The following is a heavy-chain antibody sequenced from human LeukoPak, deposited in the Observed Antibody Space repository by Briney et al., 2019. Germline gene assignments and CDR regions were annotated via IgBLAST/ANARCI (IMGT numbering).Heavy chain of an antibody. D-gene: IGHD6-25*01. CDR2: IYYSGST. CDR3: ARDAAGNGFAL. V-gene: IGHV4-59*01. Sequence: SETLSLTCTVSGGSISSYYWSWIRKPPGKGLEWIGYIYYSGSTNYNPSLKSQVTISVATSKNQFSLKLSSVSAVDTGVYYGARDAAGNGFALWGEKTLVTASS. J-gene: IGHJ5*02. CDR1: GGSISSYY.